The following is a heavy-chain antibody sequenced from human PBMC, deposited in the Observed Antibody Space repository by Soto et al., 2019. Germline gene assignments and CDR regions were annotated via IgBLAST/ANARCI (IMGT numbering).Heavy chain of an antibody. J-gene: IGHJ4*02. Sequence: PSETLSLTCTVSGGSISSGDYYWSWIRQPPGKGLEWIGSIYYSGSTYYNPSLKGRLTISVDTSKNQFSLKLSSVTAADTAVYSCARVRGSGSYWGYYFDYWGQGTLVTVSS. D-gene: IGHD3-10*01. CDR1: GGSISSGDYY. V-gene: IGHV4-30-4*01. CDR3: ARVRGSGSYWGYYFDY. CDR2: IYYSGST.